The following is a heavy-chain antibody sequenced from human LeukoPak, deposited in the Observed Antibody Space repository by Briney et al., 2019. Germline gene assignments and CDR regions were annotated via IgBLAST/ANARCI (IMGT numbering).Heavy chain of an antibody. CDR3: AGLKSYSGRTGRSDY. D-gene: IGHD1-26*01. J-gene: IGHJ4*02. CDR1: GGSISSYY. Sequence: SETLSLTCTVSGGSISSYYWSWIRQPPGKGLEWIGEINHSGSTNYNPSLKSRVTISLDTSKNQFSLKLNSVTAADTAVYYCAGLKSYSGRTGRSDYWGQGTLVTVSS. CDR2: INHSGST. V-gene: IGHV4-34*01.